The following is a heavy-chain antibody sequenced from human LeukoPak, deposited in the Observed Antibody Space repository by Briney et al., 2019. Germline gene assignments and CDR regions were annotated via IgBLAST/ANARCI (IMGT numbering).Heavy chain of an antibody. V-gene: IGHV3-21*01. Sequence: GGSLRLSCAASGFTFSSYSMNWVRQAPGKGLEWVSSISSTSSYIYYADSVRGRFTISRDNAKNSLFLQMNSLRAEDTAVYYCARELMGLTMIVVVNPIDYWGQGTLVTVSS. D-gene: IGHD3-22*01. CDR3: ARELMGLTMIVVVNPIDY. J-gene: IGHJ4*02. CDR1: GFTFSSYS. CDR2: ISSTSSYI.